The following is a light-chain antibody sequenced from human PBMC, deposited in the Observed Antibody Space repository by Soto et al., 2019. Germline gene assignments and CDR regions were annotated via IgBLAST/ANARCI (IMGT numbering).Light chain of an antibody. V-gene: IGKV4-1*01. Sequence: DIVMTQSPDSLAVSLGERATINCKSSQSVLYSSNNKNDLAWYQQKPAQPPKLLIYWASTRESGVPDRFSGSGFGTDFTLTISSLQAEDVAVYYCQQYYSTLPYTFGQGTKLEIK. CDR2: WAS. CDR3: QQYYSTLPYT. J-gene: IGKJ2*01. CDR1: QSVLYSSNNKND.